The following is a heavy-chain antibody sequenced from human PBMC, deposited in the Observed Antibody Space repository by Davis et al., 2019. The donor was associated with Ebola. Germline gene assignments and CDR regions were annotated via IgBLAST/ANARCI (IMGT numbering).Heavy chain of an antibody. D-gene: IGHD2-2*01. CDR3: ARLRGYCSSTSCYYYYDMDV. V-gene: IGHV4-61*01. CDR1: GGSVSSGSYY. J-gene: IGHJ6*02. CDR2: IYYSGST. Sequence: SETLSLTCTVSGGSVSSGSYYWSWIRQPPGKGLEWIGYIYYSGSTNYNPSLKSRVTISVDTSKNQFSLKLSSVTAADTAVYYCARLRGYCSSTSCYYYYDMDVWGQGTTVTVSS.